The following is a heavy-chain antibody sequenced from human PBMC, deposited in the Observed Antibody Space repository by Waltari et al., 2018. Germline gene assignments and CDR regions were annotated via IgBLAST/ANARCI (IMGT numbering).Heavy chain of an antibody. V-gene: IGHV4-59*01. D-gene: IGHD3-3*01. J-gene: IGHJ3*02. Sequence: QVQLQESGPGLVKPSETLSLTCTVSGGSISSYYWSWIRQPPGKGLEWIGYIYYSGSTNYNPSLKSRVTISVDTSKNQFSLKLSSVTAADTAVYYCARDAGQDFWSGRYAFDIWGQGTMVTVSS. CDR2: IYYSGST. CDR1: GGSISSYY. CDR3: ARDAGQDFWSGRYAFDI.